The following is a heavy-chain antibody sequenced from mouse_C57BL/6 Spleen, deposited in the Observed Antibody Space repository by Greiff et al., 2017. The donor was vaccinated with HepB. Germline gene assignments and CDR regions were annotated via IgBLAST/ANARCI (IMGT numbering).Heavy chain of an antibody. CDR2: ISSGSSTI. J-gene: IGHJ2*01. V-gene: IGHV5-17*01. CDR1: GFTFSDYG. Sequence: EVQLQESGGGLVKPGGSLKLSCAASGFTFSDYGMHWVRQAPEKGLEWVAYISSGSSTIYYADTVKGRFTISRDNAKNTLFLQMTSLRSEDTAMYYCAREGYDYDGTVFGYWGQGTTLTVSS. D-gene: IGHD2-4*01. CDR3: AREGYDYDGTVFGY.